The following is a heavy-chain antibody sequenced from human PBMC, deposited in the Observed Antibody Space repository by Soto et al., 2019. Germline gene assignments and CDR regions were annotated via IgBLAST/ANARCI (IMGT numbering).Heavy chain of an antibody. CDR3: VRGGYCSRDSCPTKNINHFDT. V-gene: IGHV3-23*01. CDR1: GFAFSDYA. J-gene: IGHJ5*02. Sequence: GGSLRLSCAASGFAFSDYAMNWVRQAPGKGLEWVSAISGGGGITYYADSVKGRFTISKDDSRSTLYLQMSSLRAEDTAMYFCVRGGYCSRDSCPTKNINHFDTWGQGSLVTAPQ. CDR2: ISGGGGIT. D-gene: IGHD2-15*01.